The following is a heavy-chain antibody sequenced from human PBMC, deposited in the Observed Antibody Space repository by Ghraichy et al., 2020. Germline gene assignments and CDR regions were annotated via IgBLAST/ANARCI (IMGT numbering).Heavy chain of an antibody. Sequence: GESLNISCAASGSTFVSYTMNWVRQAPGTGLEWVASVSGNNNYIYYADSVKGRFTISRDNAKKSLYLQMSSLKAADTALYFCARGTVDQLLDYWGRGTLVTVTS. CDR3: ARGTVDQLLDY. CDR2: VSGNNNYI. D-gene: IGHD6-6*01. J-gene: IGHJ4*02. CDR1: GSTFVSYT. V-gene: IGHV3-21*01.